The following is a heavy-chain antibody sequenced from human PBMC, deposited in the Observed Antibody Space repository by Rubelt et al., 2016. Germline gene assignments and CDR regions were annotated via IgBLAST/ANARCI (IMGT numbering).Heavy chain of an antibody. CDR1: GGSLRDYH. D-gene: IGHD6-19*01. CDR3: ARGRMPDGWYPYCVDF. CDR2: VHYTGST. J-gene: IGHJ4*02. V-gene: IGHV4-59*12. Sequence: QVKLQESGPGLVKPSETLSLTCTVSGGSLRDYHWSWIRQPPGKGLEWIGYVHYTGSTNANPSLESRVVFSADTSQNQFSLGLRFGTAAETAVYYCARGRMPDGWYPYCVDFWGQGILVTVS.